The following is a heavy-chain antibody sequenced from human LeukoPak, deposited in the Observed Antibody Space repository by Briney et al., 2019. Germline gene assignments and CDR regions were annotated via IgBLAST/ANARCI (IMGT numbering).Heavy chain of an antibody. V-gene: IGHV4-59*01. Sequence: SETLSLTCTVSGGSISSYYWSWIRQPPGKGLEWIGYVYYSGRTNYNASLKSRVTISVDMSKNQFSLKLNSVTTADTAVDYCATVRSMTTVNSYFFDSWGQGTLVTVSS. CDR3: ATVRSMTTVNSYFFDS. D-gene: IGHD4-17*01. J-gene: IGHJ4*02. CDR2: VYYSGRT. CDR1: GGSISSYY.